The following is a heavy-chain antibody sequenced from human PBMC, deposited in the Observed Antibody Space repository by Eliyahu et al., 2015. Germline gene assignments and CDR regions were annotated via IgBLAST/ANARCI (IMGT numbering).Heavy chain of an antibody. Sequence: EVQLLESGGGLVQPGGSLRLSCAASGFPFSNSAMTWVRQAPGKGLETVSTISGNGGSTYHAESVKGRFTISRDNSKNTLYLQMNSLRAEDTALYFCAKAAGAPLTPFDSWGQGTLVTVSS. J-gene: IGHJ4*02. D-gene: IGHD1-26*01. CDR2: ISGNGGST. V-gene: IGHV3-23*01. CDR3: AKAAGAPLTPFDS. CDR1: GFPFSNSA.